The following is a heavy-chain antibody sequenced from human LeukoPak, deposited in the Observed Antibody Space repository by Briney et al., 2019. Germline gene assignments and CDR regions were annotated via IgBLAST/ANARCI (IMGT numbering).Heavy chain of an antibody. CDR2: INHSVST. CDR1: GGSFSGYY. CDR3: ARGTVVPAAPYYFDY. J-gene: IGHJ4*02. Sequence: PSETLSLTCAVYGGSFSGYYWSWIRQPPGKGLEWIGEINHSVSTNYNPSLKSRVTISVDTSKNQFSLKLSSVTVEDTAVYYCARGTVVPAAPYYFDYWGQGTLVTVSS. D-gene: IGHD2-2*01. V-gene: IGHV4-34*01.